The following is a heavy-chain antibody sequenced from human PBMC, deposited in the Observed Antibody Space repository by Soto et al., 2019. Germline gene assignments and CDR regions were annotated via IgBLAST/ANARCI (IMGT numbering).Heavy chain of an antibody. V-gene: IGHV4-39*01. CDR2: VPSSGTT. J-gene: IGHJ4*02. CDR1: GDSISSRSCC. Sequence: QLHLQESGPGLVKPSETLSLTCTVSGDSISSRSCCWAWIRQSPGKGLEWMGSVPSSGTTYHNPPLKSRVTISVDTPNQFSLRLSSVTAADTAVYFCARRGNSPTIDFWGQGNLVTVSS. CDR3: ARRGNSPTIDF. D-gene: IGHD1-1*01.